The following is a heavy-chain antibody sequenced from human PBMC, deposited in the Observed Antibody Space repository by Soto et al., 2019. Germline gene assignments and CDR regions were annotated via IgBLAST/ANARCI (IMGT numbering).Heavy chain of an antibody. D-gene: IGHD6-19*01. Sequence: PGGSLRLSCAASGFTFSSYWMTWVRQAPGKGLECVANINQDGSEKYYVDSVKGRFTISRDNAKSSLCLQMHSLRVEDTAVYYCETKAVAGNIFDYWGRGTVVSVSS. J-gene: IGHJ4*02. CDR3: ETKAVAGNIFDY. CDR1: GFTFSSYW. V-gene: IGHV3-7*01. CDR2: INQDGSEK.